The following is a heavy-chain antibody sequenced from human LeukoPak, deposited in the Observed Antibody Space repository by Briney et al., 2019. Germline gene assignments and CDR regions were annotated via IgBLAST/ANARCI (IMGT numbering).Heavy chain of an antibody. CDR3: ARAYGDSYYFDY. D-gene: IGHD4-17*01. J-gene: IGHJ4*02. CDR2: ISSSSSYI. V-gene: IGHV3-21*01. CDR1: GFTFSSYS. Sequence: GGSLRLSCAASGFTFSSYSMNRVRQAPGKGLEWVSSISSSSSYIYYADSVKGRFTISRDNAKNSLFLQMNSLRAEDTAVYYCARAYGDSYYFDYWGQGTLVTVSS.